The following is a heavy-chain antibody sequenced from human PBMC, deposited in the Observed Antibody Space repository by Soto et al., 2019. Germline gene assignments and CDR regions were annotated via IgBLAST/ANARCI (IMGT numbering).Heavy chain of an antibody. V-gene: IGHV4-30-4*01. CDR2: IYYSGST. CDR1: GGSISSGDYY. Sequence: PSETLSLTCTVSGGSISSGDYYWSWIRQPPGKGLEWIGYIYYSGSTYYNPSLKSRVTISVDTSKNQFSLKLSSVTAADTAVYYCAREERGGYVWGSYRLGSSMDVWGQGTTVTVSS. J-gene: IGHJ6*02. D-gene: IGHD3-16*02. CDR3: AREERGGYVWGSYRLGSSMDV.